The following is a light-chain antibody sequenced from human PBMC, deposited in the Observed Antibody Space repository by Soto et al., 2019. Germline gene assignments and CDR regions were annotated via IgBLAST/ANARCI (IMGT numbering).Light chain of an antibody. V-gene: IGLV1-44*01. Sequence: QSVLSQPPSASGTPGQRVTISRSGSNSNIGTDTVNWYQQLPGTAPKLLIYGNTQRPSGVPDRFSGSKSGTSASLAISGLQSEDEADYYCAAWDASVNGVVVGGGTKLTVL. CDR1: NSNIGTDT. CDR2: GNT. CDR3: AAWDASVNGVV. J-gene: IGLJ2*01.